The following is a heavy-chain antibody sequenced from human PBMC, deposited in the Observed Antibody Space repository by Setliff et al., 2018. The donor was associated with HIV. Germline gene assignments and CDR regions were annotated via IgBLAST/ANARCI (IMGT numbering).Heavy chain of an antibody. CDR3: AKTSVGATGLYASDI. D-gene: IGHD1-26*01. CDR2: IYTTGST. J-gene: IGHJ3*02. Sequence: KTSETLSLTCTVSGGSIGSGSHYWSWIRQPAGKGLEWIGHIYTTGSTNYNPSLKSRVTISADTSNNQFSLRLTSMTAADTAVYYCAKTSVGATGLYASDIWGQGTMVTVSS. CDR1: GGSIGSGSHY. V-gene: IGHV4-61*09.